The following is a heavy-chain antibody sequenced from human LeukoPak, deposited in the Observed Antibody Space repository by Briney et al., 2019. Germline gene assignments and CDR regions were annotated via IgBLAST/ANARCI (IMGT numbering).Heavy chain of an antibody. CDR3: AKGSIAAHQPLEG. Sequence: GGSLRLSCAASGFTFSSYGMHWVRQAPGKGLEWVAVISYDGSNKYYADSVKGRFTISRDNSKNTLYLQMNSLRAEDTAVYYCAKGSIAAHQPLEGWGQGTLVTVSS. CDR1: GFTFSSYG. CDR2: ISYDGSNK. V-gene: IGHV3-30*19. D-gene: IGHD6-6*01. J-gene: IGHJ4*02.